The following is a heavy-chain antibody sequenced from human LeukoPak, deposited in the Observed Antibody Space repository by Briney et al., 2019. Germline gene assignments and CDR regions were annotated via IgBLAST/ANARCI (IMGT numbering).Heavy chain of an antibody. J-gene: IGHJ4*02. CDR2: ISAYNGNT. CDR1: GYTFTSYG. CDR3: ARDLVYVSGSRRKDYFDY. D-gene: IGHD5/OR15-5a*01. Sequence: ASVKVSCTASGYTFTSYGISWVRQAPGQGLEWMGWISAYNGNTNYAQKLQGRVTMTTDTSTSTAYMELRSLRSDDTAVYYCARDLVYVSGSRRKDYFDYWGQGTLVTVSS. V-gene: IGHV1-18*01.